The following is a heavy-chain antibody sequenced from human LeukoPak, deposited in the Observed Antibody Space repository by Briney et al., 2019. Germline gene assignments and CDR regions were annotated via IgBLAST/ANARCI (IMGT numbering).Heavy chain of an antibody. CDR3: ARQVDYCGGDCYSGVSLEYFQH. CDR2: IYPGDSDT. J-gene: IGHJ1*01. D-gene: IGHD2-21*02. CDR1: GYSFTSYW. V-gene: IGHV5-51*01. Sequence: PGESLKISCKGSGYSFTSYWIGWVRQMPGKGLEWMGIIYPGDSDTRYSPSFQGQVTISADKSISTAYLQWSSLKASDTAMYYCARQVDYCGGDCYSGVSLEYFQHWGQGTLVTVSS.